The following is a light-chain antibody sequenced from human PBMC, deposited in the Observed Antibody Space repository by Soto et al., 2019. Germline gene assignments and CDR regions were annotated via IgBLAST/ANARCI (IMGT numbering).Light chain of an antibody. CDR1: QGVTTN. CDR2: GAS. CDR3: QQYNNWPGT. Sequence: DTVMTQSPATLSVSPGERATVSCTAGQGVTTNFAWYQQKSGQSPRLLIFGASIRATGIPARFSGSGSGTEFTLTIGSLQSEDCALYYCQQYNNWPGTFGQGTKVDIK. V-gene: IGKV3-15*01. J-gene: IGKJ1*01.